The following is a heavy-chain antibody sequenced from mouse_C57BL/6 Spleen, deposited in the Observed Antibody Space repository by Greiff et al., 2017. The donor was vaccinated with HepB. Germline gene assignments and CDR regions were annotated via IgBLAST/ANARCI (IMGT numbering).Heavy chain of an antibody. CDR3: ARESLLLRYYYAMDY. CDR2: ISYDGSN. CDR1: GYSITSGYY. J-gene: IGHJ4*01. V-gene: IGHV3-6*01. D-gene: IGHD1-1*01. Sequence: DVQLQESGPGLVKPSQSLSLTCSVTGYSITSGYYWNWIRQFPGNKLEWMGYISYDGSNNYNPSLKNRISITRDTSKNQFFLKLNSVTTEDTATYYCARESLLLRYYYAMDYWGQGTSVTVSS.